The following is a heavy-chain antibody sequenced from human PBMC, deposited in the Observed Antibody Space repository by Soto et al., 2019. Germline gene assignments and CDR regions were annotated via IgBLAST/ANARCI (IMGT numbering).Heavy chain of an antibody. Sequence: GGSLRLSCAASGFTFSSYAMSWVRQAPGKGLEWVSAISGSGGSTYYADSVKGRFTISRDNSKNTLYLQMNSLRAEDTAVYYCAKIFLPPLPWGGSSTSSQRGWFDPWGQGTLVTVSS. V-gene: IGHV3-23*01. CDR1: GFTFSSYA. D-gene: IGHD2-2*01. CDR3: AKIFLPPLPWGGSSTSSQRGWFDP. CDR2: ISGSGGST. J-gene: IGHJ5*02.